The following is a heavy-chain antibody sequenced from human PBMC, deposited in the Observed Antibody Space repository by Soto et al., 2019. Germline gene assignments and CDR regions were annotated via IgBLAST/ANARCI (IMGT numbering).Heavy chain of an antibody. V-gene: IGHV3-48*02. D-gene: IGHD5-18*01. CDR2: TSSSGGPT. J-gene: IGHJ4*02. CDR3: ASRGDTYAFDY. CDR1: GFTFSSYG. Sequence: EVQLVESGGGLVQPGGSLRLSCAVSGFTFSSYGMNWVRQAPGKGLEWVSYTSSSGGPTHYADSVKGRFTISRDNAKNSLFLQMNSLGDEDTAVYYCASRGDTYAFDYWGQGTLVTVSS.